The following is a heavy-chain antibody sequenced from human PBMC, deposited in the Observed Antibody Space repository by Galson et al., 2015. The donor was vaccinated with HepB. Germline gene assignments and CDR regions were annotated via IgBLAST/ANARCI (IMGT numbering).Heavy chain of an antibody. CDR2: IIPILGIA. V-gene: IGHV1-69*02. CDR3: ASSDDIVATIRTGRDLLHVDAFDI. CDR1: GGTFSSYT. J-gene: IGHJ3*02. D-gene: IGHD5-12*01. Sequence: SVKVSCKASGGTFSSYTISWVRQAPGQGLEWMGRIIPILGIANYAQKFQGRVTITADKSTSTAYMELSSLRSEDTAVYYCASSDDIVATIRTGRDLLHVDAFDIWGQGTMVTVSS.